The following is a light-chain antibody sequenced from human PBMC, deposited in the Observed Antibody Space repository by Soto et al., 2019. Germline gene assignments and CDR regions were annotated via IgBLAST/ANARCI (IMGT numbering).Light chain of an antibody. CDR3: QHYGSSPWT. CDR1: QSVNPYY. J-gene: IGKJ1*01. CDR2: SAS. V-gene: IGKV3-20*01. Sequence: EIVLTQSPCTLSLSPGERATLSCRASQSVNPYYLAWYQQKPGQAPRLLIYSASSKATGIPYRFSGSGSGTDFTLTISRLEPEDFVVYYCQHYGSSPWTFGQGTKVEIK.